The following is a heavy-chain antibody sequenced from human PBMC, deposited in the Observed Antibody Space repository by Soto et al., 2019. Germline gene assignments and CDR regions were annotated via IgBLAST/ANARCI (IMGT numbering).Heavy chain of an antibody. CDR1: GGSISSSSYY. D-gene: IGHD3-3*01. CDR2: IYYSGST. J-gene: IGHJ4*02. Sequence: SETLSLTCTVSGGSISSSSYYWGWIRQPPGKGLEWIGSIYYSGSTYYNPSLKSRVTISVDTSKNQFSLKLSSVTAADTAVYYCARHGYDFWSGYSIFDYWGQGTLVTVSS. CDR3: ARHGYDFWSGYSIFDY. V-gene: IGHV4-39*01.